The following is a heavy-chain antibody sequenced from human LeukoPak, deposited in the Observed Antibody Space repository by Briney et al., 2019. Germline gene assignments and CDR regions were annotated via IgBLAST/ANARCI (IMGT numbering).Heavy chain of an antibody. D-gene: IGHD2-15*01. V-gene: IGHV1-2*02. CDR1: GYTFTGYY. Sequence: ASVKVSCKASGYTFTGYYMHWARQAPGQGLEWMGWINPNSGGTNYAQKFQGRVTMTRDTSISTAYMELSRLRSDDTAVYYCARERLWELLPFDYWGQGTLVTVSS. J-gene: IGHJ4*02. CDR2: INPNSGGT. CDR3: ARERLWELLPFDY.